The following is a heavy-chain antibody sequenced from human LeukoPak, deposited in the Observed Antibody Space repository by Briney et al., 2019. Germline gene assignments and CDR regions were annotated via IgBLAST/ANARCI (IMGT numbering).Heavy chain of an antibody. CDR3: ARKHSSSWYGNWFDP. CDR1: GASISSGNYY. Sequence: SSETLSLTCTVSGASISSGNYYWGWIRQPPGKGLEWLGSIYYSGDTYNNPPLKSRVTISVDTAKSQFSLRLSSVTAADTAVYYCARKHSSSWYGNWFDPWGQGTLVTVSS. D-gene: IGHD6-13*01. V-gene: IGHV4-39*07. CDR2: IYYSGDT. J-gene: IGHJ5*02.